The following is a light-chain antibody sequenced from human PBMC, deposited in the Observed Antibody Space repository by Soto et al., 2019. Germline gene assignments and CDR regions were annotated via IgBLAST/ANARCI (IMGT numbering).Light chain of an antibody. J-gene: IGLJ2*01. V-gene: IGLV2-14*03. CDR2: DVS. CDR3: SSYRSNSVI. Sequence: QAVLTQPASVSGSPGQSITISCTGTSSDVGGYNYVSWYQQHPGKAPKLVIYDVSGRPSGVSYRFSGSKSGNTASLTISGLQAEDEADYYYSSYRSNSVIFGGGTKLTVL. CDR1: SSDVGGYNY.